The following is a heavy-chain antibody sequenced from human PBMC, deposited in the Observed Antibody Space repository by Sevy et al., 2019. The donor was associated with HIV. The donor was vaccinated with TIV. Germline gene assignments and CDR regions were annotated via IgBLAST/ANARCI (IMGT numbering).Heavy chain of an antibody. CDR1: GFTFDDYA. Sequence: LSLTCAASGFTFDDYAMHWVWQAPGKGLEWVSGISWNSGSIGYADSVKGRFTISRDNAKNSLYLQMNSLRAEDTALYYCAKAGWSYSSSWYDGYYYYGMDVWGQGTTVTVSS. CDR3: AKAGWSYSSSWYDGYYYYGMDV. J-gene: IGHJ6*02. D-gene: IGHD6-13*01. V-gene: IGHV3-9*01. CDR2: ISWNSGSI.